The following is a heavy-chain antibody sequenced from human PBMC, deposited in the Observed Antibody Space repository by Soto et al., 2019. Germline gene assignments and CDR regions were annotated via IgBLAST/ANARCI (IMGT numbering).Heavy chain of an antibody. Sequence: GESLKISCKGSGYSFTSYWISWVRQMPGKGLEWMGRIDPSDSYTNYSPSFQGHVTISADKSISTAYLQWSSLKASDTAMYYCASHYYYGSGSYEHAFDIWGQGKMVTVS. CDR3: ASHYYYGSGSYEHAFDI. CDR1: GYSFTSYW. CDR2: IDPSDSYT. V-gene: IGHV5-10-1*01. J-gene: IGHJ3*02. D-gene: IGHD3-10*01.